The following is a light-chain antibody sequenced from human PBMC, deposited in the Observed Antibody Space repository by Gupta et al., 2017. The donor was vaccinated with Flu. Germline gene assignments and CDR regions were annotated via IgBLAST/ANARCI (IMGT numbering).Light chain of an antibody. V-gene: IGLV2-8*01. CDR2: EVN. J-gene: IGLJ3*02. CDR1: SRDVGGNKY. Sequence: VTISCTGTSRDVGGNKYVSCYQQHAGRAHHVMIYEVNQRPSGVHGRFSCSKSGNTASMTVSVLQAEDEADYYCSSYAGNNNWVFGGGTKLTVL. CDR3: SSYAGNNNWV.